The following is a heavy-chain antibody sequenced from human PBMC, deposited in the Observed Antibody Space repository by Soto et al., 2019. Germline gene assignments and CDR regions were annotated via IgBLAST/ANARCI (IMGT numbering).Heavy chain of an antibody. Sequence: QVQLVQSGTEVKRPGASVKVSCKTSGYTFTSYDINWVRQATGQGPEWMGWMNPNSGNTVYAQKFQGRATMTADTSTTTAYLVLNNLVSDDTAVYYRARGRKGRFDPWGQGTLVTVSS. J-gene: IGHJ5*02. CDR3: ARGRKGRFDP. CDR2: MNPNSGNT. CDR1: GYTFTSYD. V-gene: IGHV1-8*01.